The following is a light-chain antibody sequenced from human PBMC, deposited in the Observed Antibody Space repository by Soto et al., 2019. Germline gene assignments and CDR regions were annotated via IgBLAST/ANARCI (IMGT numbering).Light chain of an antibody. V-gene: IGKV1D-13*01. CDR2: DAS. Sequence: AIQLTQSPSSLSASVGDRVTITCRASQGISSALAWYQQKPGKAPKLLIYDASSLESGVPSRFSGSGSGTYFTLTISSLQPEDFATYYCQQFNNYRTFGQGTKVEIK. CDR1: QGISSA. J-gene: IGKJ1*01. CDR3: QQFNNYRT.